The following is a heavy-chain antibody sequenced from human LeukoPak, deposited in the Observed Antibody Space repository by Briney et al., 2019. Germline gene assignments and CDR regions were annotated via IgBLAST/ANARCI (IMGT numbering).Heavy chain of an antibody. CDR1: GYSFSSYW. V-gene: IGHV5-51*01. CDR2: IYPGDSDT. D-gene: IGHD6-13*01. J-gene: IGHJ4*02. Sequence: GESLQISCKGSGYSFSSYWIVWVRQMPGKGLEWMGIIYPGDSDTRYSPTFQGQVTISADKSISTAYLQWSSLKASDTAMYYCARHRTPAAVPDYWGRGTLVTVSS. CDR3: ARHRTPAAVPDY.